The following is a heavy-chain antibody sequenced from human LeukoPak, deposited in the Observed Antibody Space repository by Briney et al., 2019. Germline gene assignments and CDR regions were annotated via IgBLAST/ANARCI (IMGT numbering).Heavy chain of an antibody. CDR1: RFSFSSFA. V-gene: IGHV3-48*02. D-gene: IGHD2-15*01. CDR2: ISSSSSTI. J-gene: IGHJ5*02. Sequence: GGSLSLSCAASRFSFSSFAMNWVRQAPGKGLEWVSYISSSSSTIYYADSVKGRFTISRDNAKNSLFLQMNSLRDEDTAVYYCAASPYCSGAVCPPPWGQGTLVTVSS. CDR3: AASPYCSGAVCPPP.